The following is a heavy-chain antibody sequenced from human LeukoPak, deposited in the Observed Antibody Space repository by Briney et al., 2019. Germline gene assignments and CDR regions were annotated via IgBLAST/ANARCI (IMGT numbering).Heavy chain of an antibody. V-gene: IGHV3-30*18. CDR1: GFTFSSYG. D-gene: IGHD5-24*01. CDR2: ISYDGSNK. CDR3: AKVRGLERWLQPFDY. J-gene: IGHJ4*02. Sequence: GGSLRLSCAASGFTFSSYGMHWVRQAPGKGLEWVAVISYDGSNKYYADSVKGRFTISRDNSKNTLYLQMNSLRAEDTAVYYCAKVRGLERWLQPFDYWGQGTLVTVSS.